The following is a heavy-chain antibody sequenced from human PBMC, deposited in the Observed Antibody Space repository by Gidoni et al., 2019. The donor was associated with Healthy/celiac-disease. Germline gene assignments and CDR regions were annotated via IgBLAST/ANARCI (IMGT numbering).Heavy chain of an antibody. CDR2: INHSGST. V-gene: IGHV4-34*01. Sequence: QVQLQQWGARLLKPSETLSLTCAVYGGSFSGYYWSWTRHPPGKGLEWLGEINHSGSTNYNPSLKSRVTISVDTSKNQFSLKLSSVTAADTAVYYCARELAVAGTLNFDYWGQGTLVTVSS. J-gene: IGHJ4*02. CDR3: ARELAVAGTLNFDY. D-gene: IGHD6-19*01. CDR1: GGSFSGYY.